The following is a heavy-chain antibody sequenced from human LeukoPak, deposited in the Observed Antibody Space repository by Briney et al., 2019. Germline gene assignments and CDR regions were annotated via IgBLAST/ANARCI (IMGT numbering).Heavy chain of an antibody. Sequence: PGGSLRLSCAASGFTFSSYWMSWVRQAPGKGLEWVANIKQDGSEKYYVDSVKGRFTISRDNAKNSLYLQMNSLRAEDTAVYYCASGFGSDCSSTSCSYFDYWGQGTLVTVSS. CDR1: GFTFSSYW. CDR3: ASGFGSDCSSTSCSYFDY. J-gene: IGHJ4*02. V-gene: IGHV3-7*01. D-gene: IGHD2-2*01. CDR2: IKQDGSEK.